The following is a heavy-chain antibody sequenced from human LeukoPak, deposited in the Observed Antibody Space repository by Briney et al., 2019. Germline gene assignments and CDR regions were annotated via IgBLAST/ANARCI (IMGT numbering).Heavy chain of an antibody. CDR3: ARDFSSGSYYGDYYFDY. D-gene: IGHD1-26*01. CDR2: ISSSSSYI. J-gene: IGHJ4*02. CDR1: GFTFSSYS. V-gene: IGHV3-21*01. Sequence: PGGSLRLSCAASGFTFSSYSMNWVRQAPGKGLEWVSSISSSSSYIYYADSVKGRFTISRDNAKNSLYLQMNSLRAEDTALYYCARDFSSGSYYGDYYFDYWGQGTLVTVSS.